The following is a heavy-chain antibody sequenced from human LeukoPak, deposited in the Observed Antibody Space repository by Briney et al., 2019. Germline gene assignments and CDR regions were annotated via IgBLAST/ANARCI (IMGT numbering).Heavy chain of an antibody. CDR1: GFTFSSYA. V-gene: IGHV3-23*01. CDR3: AKDRTITMVRGLTGHRQYYFDY. Sequence: GGSLRLSCAASGFTFSSYAMSWVRQAPGKGLEWVSAISGSGSSTYYADSVKGRFTISRDNSKNTLYLQMNSLRAEDTAVYYCAKDRTITMVRGLTGHRQYYFDYWGQGTLVTVSS. CDR2: ISGSGSST. D-gene: IGHD3-10*01. J-gene: IGHJ4*02.